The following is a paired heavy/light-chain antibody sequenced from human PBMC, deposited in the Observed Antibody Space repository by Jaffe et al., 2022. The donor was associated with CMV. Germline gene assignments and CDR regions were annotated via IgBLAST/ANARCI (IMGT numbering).Light chain of an antibody. CDR3: YSTDNSDNHRV. V-gene: IGLV3-10*01. CDR1: SLPKRF. Sequence: SYELTQPPSVSVSPGQTARITCSGDSLPKRFAYWFQQKSGQAPVLVMYEDNKRPSGIPERFSGSSSGTMATLTISGAQVEDEADYYCYSTDNSDNHRVFGGGTKLTVL. CDR2: EDN. J-gene: IGLJ3*02.
Heavy chain of an antibody. V-gene: IGHV3-74*01. CDR3: ARGGTLVRGVPPLDF. CDR2: ISNDGKNT. J-gene: IGHJ4*02. D-gene: IGHD3-10*01. Sequence: EVQLVESGGGLVQPGGSLRLSCAASGFTFSNYWMHWVRQAPGKGLVWVSRISNDGKNTSYADFVKGRITISRDNAKSTFYLQMSSLKSDDTAIYYCARGGTLVRGVPPLDFWGQGTLVTVSS. CDR1: GFTFSNYW.